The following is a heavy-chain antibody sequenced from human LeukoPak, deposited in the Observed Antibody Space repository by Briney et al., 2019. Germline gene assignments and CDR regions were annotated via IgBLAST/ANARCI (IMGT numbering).Heavy chain of an antibody. Sequence: GASVKVSCKASGGTFSNFAICWVRQAPGQGLEWMGVFIPIFATAIYAQNLQCRVTITTDESTSTASMELSSLRSEDTAVYYCARDPGYCSGGSCSSAYFDYWGQGTLVTVSS. J-gene: IGHJ4*02. CDR1: GGTFSNFA. D-gene: IGHD2-15*01. CDR2: FIPIFATA. V-gene: IGHV1-69*05. CDR3: ARDPGYCSGGSCSSAYFDY.